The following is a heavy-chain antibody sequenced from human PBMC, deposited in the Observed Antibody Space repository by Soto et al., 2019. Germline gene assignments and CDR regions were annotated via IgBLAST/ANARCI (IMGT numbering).Heavy chain of an antibody. Sequence: EVQLVESGGGLVQPGGSLRLSCAASGFTFSSYSMNWVRQAPGKGLEWVSYISSSSSTIYYADSVKGRFTISRDNAKNSLYLQMNSLRAEDTAVYYCARMNIAAAGIWFDPWGQGTLVTVSS. CDR2: ISSSSSTI. CDR3: ARMNIAAAGIWFDP. J-gene: IGHJ5*02. D-gene: IGHD6-13*01. CDR1: GFTFSSYS. V-gene: IGHV3-48*01.